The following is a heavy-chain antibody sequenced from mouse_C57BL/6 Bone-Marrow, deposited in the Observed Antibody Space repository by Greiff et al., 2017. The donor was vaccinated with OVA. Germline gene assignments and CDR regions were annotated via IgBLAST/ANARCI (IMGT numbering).Heavy chain of an antibody. Sequence: EVNLVESGGGLVKPGGSLKLSCAASGFTFSDYGMHWVRQAPEKGLEWVAYISSGSSTIYYADTVKGRFTISRDNAKNTLFLQMTSLRSEDTAMYYCARPRLLDYAMDYWGQGTSVTVSS. J-gene: IGHJ4*01. V-gene: IGHV5-17*01. CDR1: GFTFSDYG. CDR2: ISSGSSTI. D-gene: IGHD1-1*01. CDR3: ARPRLLDYAMDY.